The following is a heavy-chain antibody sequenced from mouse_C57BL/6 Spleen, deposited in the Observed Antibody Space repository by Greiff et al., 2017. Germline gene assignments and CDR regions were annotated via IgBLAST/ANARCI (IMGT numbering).Heavy chain of an antibody. Sequence: EVKLVESGGGLVKPGGSLKLSCAASGSTFSSYTMSWVRQTPEKRLEWVATISGGGGNTYYPDSVKGRFTISRDNAKNTLYLQMSSLRSEDTALYYCARYEDYFDYWGQGTTLTVSS. CDR2: ISGGGGNT. J-gene: IGHJ2*01. CDR3: ARYEDYFDY. D-gene: IGHD2-12*01. V-gene: IGHV5-9*01. CDR1: GSTFSSYT.